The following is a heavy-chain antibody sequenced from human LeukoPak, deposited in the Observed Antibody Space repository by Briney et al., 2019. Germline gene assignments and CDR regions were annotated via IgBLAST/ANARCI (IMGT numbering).Heavy chain of an antibody. J-gene: IGHJ4*02. CDR1: GGSFSGYY. Sequence: SETLSLTCAVYGGSFSGYYWSWIRQPPGKGLEWIGEINHSGSTNYNPSLKSRVTISVDTSKNQFFLKLSSVTAADTAVYYCARGRTKFMITWGQGTLVTVSS. CDR3: ARGRTKFMIT. V-gene: IGHV4-34*01. D-gene: IGHD3-16*01. CDR2: INHSGST.